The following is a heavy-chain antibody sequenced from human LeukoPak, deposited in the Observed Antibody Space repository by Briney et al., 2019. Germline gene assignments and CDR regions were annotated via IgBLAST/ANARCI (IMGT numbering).Heavy chain of an antibody. D-gene: IGHD4-23*01. CDR2: IYYSGST. J-gene: IGHJ4*02. CDR1: GGSIRSYY. CDR3: ARGGNSEPYYFDY. V-gene: IGHV4-59*01. Sequence: SETLSLTCTVSGGSIRSYYWSWIRQPPGKGLEWIGYIYYSGSTNYNPSLKSRVTISVDTSKNQFSLKLSSVTAADTAVYYCARGGNSEPYYFDYWGQGTLVTVSS.